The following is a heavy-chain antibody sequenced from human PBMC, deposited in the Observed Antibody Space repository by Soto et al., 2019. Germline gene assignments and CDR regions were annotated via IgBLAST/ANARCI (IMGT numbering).Heavy chain of an antibody. CDR2: INPADSDI. J-gene: IGHJ4*02. D-gene: IGHD3-16*01. V-gene: IGHV5-51*01. CDR3: ARHQRDDASRKIDC. Sequence: PGECLKISCQGSGYSFTSNWIGWVRQMPGKGLEWMGIINPADSDIKYSPSFQGQVTISADKSIGTAYLQWSSLKASDTAMYYCARHQRDDASRKIDCWGQGTLVTVSS. CDR1: GYSFTSNW.